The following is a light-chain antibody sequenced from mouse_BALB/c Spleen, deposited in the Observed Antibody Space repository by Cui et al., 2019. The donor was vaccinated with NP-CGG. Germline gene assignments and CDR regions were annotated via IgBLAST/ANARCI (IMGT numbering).Light chain of an antibody. V-gene: IGKV19-93*01. CDR3: LQYGNLPWT. J-gene: IGKJ4*01. Sequence: PGIPSRFSGSGSGRYYSLSISNLEAEDIANYYCLQYGNLPWTFGAGTKLEIK.